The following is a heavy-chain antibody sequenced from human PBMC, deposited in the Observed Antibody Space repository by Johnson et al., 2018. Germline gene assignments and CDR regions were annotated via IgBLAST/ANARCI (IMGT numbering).Heavy chain of an antibody. J-gene: IGHJ3*02. CDR2: INTDESST. V-gene: IGHV3-74*01. Sequence: EVQLVETGGDLVQPGGSLRLSCAASGFTFSSYWMHWVRQTPGKGLMWVSRINTDESSTSYADSVKGRFTISRDTAKNTLYLQMNSLRVKDTAVYYCAKDFTFYDSSGYTWGALDIWGQGTMVTVSS. CDR3: AKDFTFYDSSGYTWGALDI. CDR1: GFTFSSYW. D-gene: IGHD3-22*01.